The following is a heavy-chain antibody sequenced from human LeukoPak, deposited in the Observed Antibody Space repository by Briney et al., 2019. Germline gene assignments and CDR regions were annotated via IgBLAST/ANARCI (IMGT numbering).Heavy chain of an antibody. CDR2: IRYDGSNK. J-gene: IGHJ4*02. Sequence: GGSLRLSCVASGFTFRSYVVHWVRQAPGKGLEWVACIRYDGSNKYYTGSVKGRFTISRDNPKNTLYLQMNSLRAEDTAVYYCAKDRTAAGDYEDYWGQGTLVTVSS. D-gene: IGHD6-13*01. V-gene: IGHV3-30*02. CDR1: GFTFRSYV. CDR3: AKDRTAAGDYEDY.